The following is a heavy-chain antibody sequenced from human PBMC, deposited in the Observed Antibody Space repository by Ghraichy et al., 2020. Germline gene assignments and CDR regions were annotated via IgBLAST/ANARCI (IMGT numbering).Heavy chain of an antibody. D-gene: IGHD3-3*01. Sequence: SQTLSLTCTVSGGSISSYYWSWIRQPPGKGLEWIGYIYYSGSTNYNPSLKSRVTISVDTSKNQFSLKLSSVTAADTAVYYCARSQGEWFIFSSWFDPWGQGTLVTVSS. CDR2: IYYSGST. CDR1: GGSISSYY. J-gene: IGHJ5*02. V-gene: IGHV4-59*01. CDR3: ARSQGEWFIFSSWFDP.